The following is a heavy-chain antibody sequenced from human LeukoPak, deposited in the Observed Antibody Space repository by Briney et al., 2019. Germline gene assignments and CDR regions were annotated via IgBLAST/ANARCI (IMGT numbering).Heavy chain of an antibody. J-gene: IGHJ4*02. Sequence: GGSLRLSCAASGFTFSGYAMSWVRQAPGKGLEWVSAISGSGGSTYYADSVKGRFTISRDNSKNTLYLQMNSLRAEDTAVYYCAKAREGVVVPAAISYWGQGTLVTASS. CDR1: GFTFSGYA. D-gene: IGHD2-2*01. CDR2: ISGSGGST. V-gene: IGHV3-23*01. CDR3: AKAREGVVVPAAISY.